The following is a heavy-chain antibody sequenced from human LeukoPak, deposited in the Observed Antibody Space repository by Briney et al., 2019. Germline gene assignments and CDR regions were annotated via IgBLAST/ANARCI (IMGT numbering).Heavy chain of an antibody. V-gene: IGHV4-39*01. D-gene: IGHD1-14*01. CDR3: ARIGTGGSFNP. J-gene: IGHJ5*02. CDR2: IYYSGST. CDR1: GGSISSSSYY. Sequence: SETLSLTCTASGGSISSSSYYWGWIRQPPGKGLEWIGSIYYSGSTYYNPSLKSRVTISVDTSKNQFSLKLSSVTAADTAVYYCARIGTGGSFNPWGQGTLVTVSS.